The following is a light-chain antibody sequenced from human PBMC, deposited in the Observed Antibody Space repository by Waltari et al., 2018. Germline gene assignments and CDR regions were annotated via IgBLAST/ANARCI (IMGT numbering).Light chain of an antibody. CDR1: NIGTKS. J-gene: IGLJ2*01. Sequence: SYVLTQTPSVSVAPRKTARITCGGDNIGTKSVHGYKQKPGQAPVLVIYDDRDRASGIPERIAGSNSGNTATPTISRVEAGDEADYYCQVWDSSSDPVIFGGGTKLTVL. CDR3: QVWDSSSDPVI. CDR2: DDR. V-gene: IGLV3-21*04.